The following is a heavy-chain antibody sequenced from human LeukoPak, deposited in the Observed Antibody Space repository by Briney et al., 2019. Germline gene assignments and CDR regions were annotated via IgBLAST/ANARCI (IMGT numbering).Heavy chain of an antibody. CDR2: IYYSGDT. J-gene: IGHJ5*02. CDR1: GGSITGYS. V-gene: IGHV4-59*01. CDR3: VRGPYGSSISNWFDP. D-gene: IGHD3-10*01. Sequence: SETLSLTCSVSGGSITGYSWSWIRQPPGKGLEWIGYIYYSGDTYYNASLKSRVSFSVDTSQKQFSLKPKSVTAADTAVYYCVRGPYGSSISNWFDPWGQGILVIVSS.